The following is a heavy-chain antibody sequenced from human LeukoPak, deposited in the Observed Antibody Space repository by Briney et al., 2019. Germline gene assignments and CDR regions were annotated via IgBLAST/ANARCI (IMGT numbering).Heavy chain of an antibody. D-gene: IGHD3-22*01. CDR3: AKRPTDDSSGYYLEYYFDY. J-gene: IGHJ4*02. Sequence: GGSLRLSCAASGFGFSDYYMSWIRQVPGKGLEWVSYIPDTDSSRYYADSVKGRFTISRDNAKNSLYLQMNSLRAEDTAVYYCAKRPTDDSSGYYLEYYFDYWGQGTLVTVSS. V-gene: IGHV3-11*01. CDR2: IPDTDSSR. CDR1: GFGFSDYY.